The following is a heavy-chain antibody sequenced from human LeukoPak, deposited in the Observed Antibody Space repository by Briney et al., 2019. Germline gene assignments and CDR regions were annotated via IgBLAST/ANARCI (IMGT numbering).Heavy chain of an antibody. CDR3: ASGDSIVGATGPTDY. V-gene: IGHV4-39*01. J-gene: IGHJ4*02. CDR2: IYYSGST. CDR1: GGSISSSSYY. Sequence: PSETLSLTCTVSGGSISSSSYYWGWIRQPPGKGLEWIGSIYYSGSTYYNPSLKSRVTISVDTSKNQFSLKLSSVTAADTAVYYCASGDSIVGATGPTDYWGQGTLVTVSS. D-gene: IGHD1-26*01.